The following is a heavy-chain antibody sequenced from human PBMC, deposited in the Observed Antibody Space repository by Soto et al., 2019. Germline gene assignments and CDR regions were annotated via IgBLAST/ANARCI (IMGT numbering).Heavy chain of an antibody. CDR2: ISGSGGST. CDR3: AKVLNDFWSGYPAYYYYYGMDV. J-gene: IGHJ6*02. Sequence: PGGSLRLSCAASGFTFSSYAMSWVRQAPGKGLEWVSAISGSGGSTYYADSVKGRFTISRDNSKNTLYLQMNSLRAEDTAVYYCAKVLNDFWSGYPAYYYYYGMDVWGQGTTVTVSS. D-gene: IGHD3-3*01. CDR1: GFTFSSYA. V-gene: IGHV3-23*01.